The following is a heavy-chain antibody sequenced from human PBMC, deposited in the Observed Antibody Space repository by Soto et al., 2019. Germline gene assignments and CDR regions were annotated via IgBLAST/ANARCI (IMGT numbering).Heavy chain of an antibody. CDR2: IYYSGST. V-gene: IGHV4-30-4*01. J-gene: IGHJ5*02. CDR1: GGSISSGDYY. Sequence: SETLSLTCTVSGGSISSGDYYWSWIRQPPGKGLEWIGYIYYSGSTYYNPSLKSRVTISVDTSKNQFSLKLSSVTAADTAVYYCARATITIFGVVIIGDWFDPWGQGTLVTVSS. D-gene: IGHD3-3*01. CDR3: ARATITIFGVVIIGDWFDP.